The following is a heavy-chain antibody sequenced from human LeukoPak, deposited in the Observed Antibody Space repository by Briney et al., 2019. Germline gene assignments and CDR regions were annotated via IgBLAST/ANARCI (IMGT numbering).Heavy chain of an antibody. D-gene: IGHD5-18*01. CDR3: AKDIGWPMVTFWYFDL. CDR2: ISWNSGSI. V-gene: IGHV3-9*01. Sequence: QPGRSLRLSCAASGFTFDDYAMHWVRQAPGKGLEWVSGISWNSGSIGYADSVKGRFTISRDNAKNSLYLQMNSLRAEDTALYYCAKDIGWPMVTFWYFDLWGRGTLVTVSS. CDR1: GFTFDDYA. J-gene: IGHJ2*01.